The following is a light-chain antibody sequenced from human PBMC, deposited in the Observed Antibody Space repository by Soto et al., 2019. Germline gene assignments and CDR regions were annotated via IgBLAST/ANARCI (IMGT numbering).Light chain of an antibody. V-gene: IGKV3-20*01. CDR2: SAS. CDR1: QSVSSSQ. CDR3: QQYSASPRT. J-gene: IGKJ3*01. Sequence: VLTKGPVTLTLSPGERATLSCRASQSVSSSQLAWYQQKPGQAPRLLIHSASTRAPGIPDRFSASGAGTDFTLTISRLEPEDSAVYYCQQYSASPRTFGPGTKVDIK.